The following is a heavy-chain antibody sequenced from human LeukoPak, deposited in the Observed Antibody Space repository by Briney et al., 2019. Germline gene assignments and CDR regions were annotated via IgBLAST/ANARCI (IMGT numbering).Heavy chain of an antibody. CDR2: INPSGGST. CDR1: GYTFTSYY. V-gene: IGHV1-46*03. Sequence: ASVKVSCKASGYTFTSYYMHWVRQAPGQGLEWMGIINPSGGSTSYAQKFQGRVTMTRDTSTSTVYMELSSLRSKDTAAYSCARNYDFWSGYYRVGGSLDYWGQGTLVTVSS. D-gene: IGHD3-3*01. CDR3: ARNYDFWSGYYRVGGSLDY. J-gene: IGHJ4*02.